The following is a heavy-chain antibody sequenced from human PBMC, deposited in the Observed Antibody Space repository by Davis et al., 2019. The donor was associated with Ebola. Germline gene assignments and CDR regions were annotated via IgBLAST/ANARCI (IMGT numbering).Heavy chain of an antibody. CDR2: ISGSGGST. J-gene: IGHJ4*02. D-gene: IGHD3-10*01. V-gene: IGHV3-23*01. CDR3: ARFRGDYYGSGSYPRYFDY. CDR1: GFTFSSYA. Sequence: PGGSLRLSCAASGFTFSSYAMSWVRQAPGKGLEWVSGISGSGGSTYYADSVKGRFTISRDKSKNTLYLQMNSLRADDTAVYYCARFRGDYYGSGSYPRYFDYWGQGTLVTVSS.